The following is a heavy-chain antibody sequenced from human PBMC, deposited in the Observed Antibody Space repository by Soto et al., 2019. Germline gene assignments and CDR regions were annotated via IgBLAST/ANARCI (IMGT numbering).Heavy chain of an antibody. CDR3: ARKLRLEWSAPYYYYGMDV. CDR1: GFTFSSYG. J-gene: IGHJ6*02. V-gene: IGHV3-33*01. CDR2: IWYDGSNK. D-gene: IGHD3-3*01. Sequence: GGSLRLSCAASGFTFSSYGMHWVRQAPGKGLEWVAVIWYDGSNKYYADSVKGRFTISRGNSKNTLYLQMNSLRAEDTAVYYCARKLRLEWSAPYYYYGMDVWGQGTTVTVSS.